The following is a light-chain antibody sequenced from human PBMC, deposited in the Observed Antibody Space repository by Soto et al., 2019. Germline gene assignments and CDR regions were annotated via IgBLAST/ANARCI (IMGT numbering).Light chain of an antibody. CDR2: GAS. CDR3: QPYNNWPGT. V-gene: IGKV3-15*01. CDR1: QSVSSK. J-gene: IGKJ1*01. Sequence: EIVMTQSPATLSVSPGERATLSCRASQSVSSKLAWYQQKPGQAPRLLIYGASTRATGIPARFSGSGSGTEFTLTISSLQSEDFAVYDCQPYNNWPGTFGQGTKVEIK.